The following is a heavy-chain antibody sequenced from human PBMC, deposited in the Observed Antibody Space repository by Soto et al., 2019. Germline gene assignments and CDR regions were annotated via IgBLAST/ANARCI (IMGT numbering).Heavy chain of an antibody. J-gene: IGHJ6*03. CDR1: GFTFSSYG. D-gene: IGHD6-13*01. Sequence: GGSLRLSCAASGFTFSSYGMHWVRQAPGKGLEWVAVIWYDGSNKYYADSVKGRFTISRDNSKNTLYLQMNSLRAEDTAVYYCAREGGLQQLAYYYYYMDVWGKGTTVTVSS. CDR3: AREGGLQQLAYYYYYMDV. CDR2: IWYDGSNK. V-gene: IGHV3-33*08.